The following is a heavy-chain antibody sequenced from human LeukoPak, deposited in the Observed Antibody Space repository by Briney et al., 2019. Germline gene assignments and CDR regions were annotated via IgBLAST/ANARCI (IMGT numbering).Heavy chain of an antibody. CDR3: ARDLEERRDVEMATNWFDP. Sequence: GASVKVSCKASGYTFTSYDINWVRQATGQGLEWMGWMNPNSGNTGYAQKFQGRVTMTRNTSISTAYMELSSLRSEDTAVYYCARDLEERRDVEMATNWFDPWGQGALVTVSS. CDR1: GYTFTSYD. CDR2: MNPNSGNT. V-gene: IGHV1-8*01. J-gene: IGHJ5*02. D-gene: IGHD5-24*01.